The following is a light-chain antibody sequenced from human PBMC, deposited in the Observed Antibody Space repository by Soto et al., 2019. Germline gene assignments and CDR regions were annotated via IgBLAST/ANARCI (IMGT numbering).Light chain of an antibody. V-gene: IGKV3-11*01. Sequence: IVMTQSPATLSVSPGAGATLSCRASQSVSSYLAWYQQKPGQAPRLLIYDASNRATGIPARFSGSGSGTDFTLTISSLEPEDFAAYYCQQRSNWPPPPITFGQGTRLEI. J-gene: IGKJ5*01. CDR1: QSVSSY. CDR2: DAS. CDR3: QQRSNWPPPPIT.